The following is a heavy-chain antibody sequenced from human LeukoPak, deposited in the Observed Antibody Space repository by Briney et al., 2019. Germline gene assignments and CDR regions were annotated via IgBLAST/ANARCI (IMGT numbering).Heavy chain of an antibody. D-gene: IGHD6-13*01. J-gene: IGHJ4*02. V-gene: IGHV4-59*01. CDR2: IYYSGST. CDR1: GGSLSSYY. Sequence: SGTLSLTFTLSGGSLSSYYWSWIRQPPGKGLGWIGDIYYSGSTNYNPSLKSRVTISVDTTKKQFSLKLSSVTAAETVVYYCARVSAAAGTHYFDYWGQGTLVTVSS. CDR3: ARVSAAAGTHYFDY.